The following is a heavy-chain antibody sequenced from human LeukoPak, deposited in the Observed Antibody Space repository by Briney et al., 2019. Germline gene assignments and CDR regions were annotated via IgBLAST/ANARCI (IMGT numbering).Heavy chain of an antibody. Sequence: GRSLRLSCAASGFTFSSYVMHWVRQAPGKGLEWVAVISYDGSNKYYADSVKGRFTISRDNSKNTLYLQMNSLRAEDTAVYYCARGRPGGGQARPLYYFDYWGQGTLVTVSS. CDR2: ISYDGSNK. J-gene: IGHJ4*02. CDR3: ARGRPGGGQARPLYYFDY. V-gene: IGHV3-30*14. D-gene: IGHD6-6*01. CDR1: GFTFSSYV.